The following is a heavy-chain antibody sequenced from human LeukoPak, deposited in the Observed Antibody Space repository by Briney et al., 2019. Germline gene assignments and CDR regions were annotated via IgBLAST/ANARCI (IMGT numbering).Heavy chain of an antibody. CDR2: IIPIVGTA. V-gene: IGHV1-69*05. CDR3: ATVPYCSGGSCLLRGYYFDY. Sequence: GASVKVSCKASGGTFSSYGISWVRQAPGQGLEWMGGIIPIVGTANYAQKVQGRVTITTDESTSTAYMELSSLRSEDTAVYYCATVPYCSGGSCLLRGYYFDYWGQGTLVTVSS. D-gene: IGHD2-15*01. J-gene: IGHJ4*02. CDR1: GGTFSSYG.